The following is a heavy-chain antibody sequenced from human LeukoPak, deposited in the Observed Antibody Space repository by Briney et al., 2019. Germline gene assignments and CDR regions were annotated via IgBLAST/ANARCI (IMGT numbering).Heavy chain of an antibody. CDR3: ARGSNT. J-gene: IGHJ5*02. CDR1: GFGISNYW. CDR2: IKQAESER. Sequence: GGSLRLSCAGSGFGISNYWMSWVRQAPGKGLEWVANIKQAESERFYVDSVKDRFIISRENAENSVYLQMNSLRDEDTAVYYCARGSNTWGQGTLVTVSS. V-gene: IGHV3-7*01.